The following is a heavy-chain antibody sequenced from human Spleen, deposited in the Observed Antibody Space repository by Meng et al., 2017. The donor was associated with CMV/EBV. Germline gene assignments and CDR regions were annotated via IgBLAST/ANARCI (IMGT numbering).Heavy chain of an antibody. Sequence: GGSLRLSCAASGFTFSSYAMHWVRQAPAKGLEWVAVISCDGNNKYYPDSVKGRFTISRDNSKNTLYLQMNSLRAEDTALYYCARDRKTRLPPAYFDYWGQGTLVTVSS. CDR1: GFTFSSYA. D-gene: IGHD2-2*01. V-gene: IGHV3-30*04. J-gene: IGHJ4*02. CDR3: ARDRKTRLPPAYFDY. CDR2: ISCDGNNK.